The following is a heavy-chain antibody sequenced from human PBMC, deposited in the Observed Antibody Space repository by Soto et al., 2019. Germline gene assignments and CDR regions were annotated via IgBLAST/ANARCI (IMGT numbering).Heavy chain of an antibody. D-gene: IGHD1-26*01. CDR2: IKQDGSEK. CDR3: ARVVGATQMDFDY. J-gene: IGHJ4*02. V-gene: IGHV3-7*01. Sequence: PGGSLRLSCAASGFTFSSYWMTWVRQAPGKGLEWVANIKQDGSEKYYVDSVRGRFTISRDNAKNSLYLQMNSLRAEDTAVYYCARVVGATQMDFDYWGQGTLVTVSS. CDR1: GFTFSSYW.